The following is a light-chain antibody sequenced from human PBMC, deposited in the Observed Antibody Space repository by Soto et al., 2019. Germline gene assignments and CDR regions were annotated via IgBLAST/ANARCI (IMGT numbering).Light chain of an antibody. V-gene: IGKV3-11*01. J-gene: IGKJ5*01. CDR3: QQRSG. Sequence: EIVLTQSPATLSLSPGERATLSCRASQSVSSYLAWYQQKPGQAPRLLIYDASNRATGIPARFSGSGSGTDFTHTISSLEPEDFAVYYCQQRSGFGQGTRLEIK. CDR1: QSVSSY. CDR2: DAS.